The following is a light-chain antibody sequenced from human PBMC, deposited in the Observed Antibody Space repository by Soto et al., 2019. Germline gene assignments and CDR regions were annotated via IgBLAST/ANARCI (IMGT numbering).Light chain of an antibody. CDR2: KAS. CDR1: QSSSSW. Sequence: DLKMTQCPSTLSASVGDRVTITCRASQSSSSWLAWYQQNPGTAPKLLIYKASSLESGVPSRFSGSGSGTEFTLTISSLQPDDFATYYCQQYNSYSRTFGQGTKVDIK. CDR3: QQYNSYSRT. V-gene: IGKV1-5*03. J-gene: IGKJ1*01.